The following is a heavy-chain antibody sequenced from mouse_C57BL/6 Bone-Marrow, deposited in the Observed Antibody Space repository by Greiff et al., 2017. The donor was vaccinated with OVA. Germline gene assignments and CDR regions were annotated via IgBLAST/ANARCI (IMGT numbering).Heavy chain of an antibody. D-gene: IGHD2-2*01. CDR1: GFNIKDDY. CDR2: IDPENGDT. Sequence: EVQLQRSGAELVRPGASVKLSCTASGFNIKDDYMHWVKQRPEQGLEWIGWIDPENGDTEYASKFQGKATITADTSSNTAYLQLSSLTSEDTAVYYCTTGSTMVTDYWGQGTTLTVSS. J-gene: IGHJ2*01. CDR3: TTGSTMVTDY. V-gene: IGHV14-4*01.